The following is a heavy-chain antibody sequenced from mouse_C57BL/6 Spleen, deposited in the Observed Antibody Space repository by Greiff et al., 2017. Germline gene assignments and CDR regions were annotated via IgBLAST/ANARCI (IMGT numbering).Heavy chain of an antibody. V-gene: IGHV7-3*01. CDR3: ARSAGDYDEFAY. J-gene: IGHJ3*01. Sequence: EVQLVESGGGLVQPGGSLSLSCAASGFTFTDYYMSWVRQPPGKALEWLGFIRNKANGYTTEYSASVKGRFTISRDNAQSILYLQMNALRAEDSATYYCARSAGDYDEFAYWGQGTLVTVSA. CDR2: IRNKANGYTT. CDR1: GFTFTDYY. D-gene: IGHD2-4*01.